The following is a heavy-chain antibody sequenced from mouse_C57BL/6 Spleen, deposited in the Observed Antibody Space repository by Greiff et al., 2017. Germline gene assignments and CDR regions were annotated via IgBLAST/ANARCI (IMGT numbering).Heavy chain of an antibody. Sequence: QVQLQQSGPELVKPGASVKISCKASGYEFSSSWMNWVKQRPGKGLEWIGRIYPGDGDTNYNGKFKGKATLTADKSSSTAYMQLSSLTSEDSAVYFCASSMVTTGYWGQGTTLTVSS. CDR3: ASSMVTTGY. CDR1: GYEFSSSW. CDR2: IYPGDGDT. D-gene: IGHD2-2*01. J-gene: IGHJ2*01. V-gene: IGHV1-82*01.